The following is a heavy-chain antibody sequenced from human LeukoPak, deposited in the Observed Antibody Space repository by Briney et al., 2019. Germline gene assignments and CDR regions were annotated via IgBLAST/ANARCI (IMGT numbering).Heavy chain of an antibody. D-gene: IGHD5-12*01. V-gene: IGHV4-39*07. Sequence: SETLSLTCTVSGGSISSSNYYWGWIRQSPGKGLEWIGSIYSSGSTYYNPSLKSRVIVSSDMSKNQSSLMLNSVTAADTAVYYCAREWFGYSGYDLFDYWGQGTLVTVSS. CDR3: AREWFGYSGYDLFDY. CDR2: IYSSGST. CDR1: GGSISSSNYY. J-gene: IGHJ4*02.